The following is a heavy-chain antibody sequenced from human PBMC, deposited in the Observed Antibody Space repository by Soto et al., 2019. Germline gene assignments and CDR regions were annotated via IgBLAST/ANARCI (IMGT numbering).Heavy chain of an antibody. V-gene: IGHV1-18*01. CDR3: ARDGTLYDSRAYYYLY. CDR2: ISAYNGNT. CDR1: GYTFTSYG. Sequence: GAAVKFSCKASGYTFTSYGISWVRQAPGQGLEWMGWISAYNGNTNYAQKLQGRVTMTTDTSTSTAYMELSSLRSEDTAMYFCARDGTLYDSRAYYYLYWGQGTLVTVSS. D-gene: IGHD3-22*01. J-gene: IGHJ4*02.